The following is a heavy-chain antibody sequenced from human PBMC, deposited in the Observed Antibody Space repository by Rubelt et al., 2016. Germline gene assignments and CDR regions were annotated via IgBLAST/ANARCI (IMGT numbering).Heavy chain of an antibody. CDR2: FYYSGST. V-gene: IGHV4-59*12. J-gene: IGHJ6*02. Sequence: QVQLQESGPGLVKPSETLSLTCTVSGGSISSYYWSWIRQPPGKGLEWIGYFYYSGSTNSNHSLKSRLTITVDTTKNHYSLQLKSVTAADTAVYYCARDKLPRYGMDVWGQGTTVTVSS. D-gene: IGHD5-24*01. CDR1: GGSISSYY. CDR3: ARDKLPRYGMDV.